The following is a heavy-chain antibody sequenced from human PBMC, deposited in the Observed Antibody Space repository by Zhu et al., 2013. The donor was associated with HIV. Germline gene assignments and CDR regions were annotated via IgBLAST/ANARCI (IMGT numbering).Heavy chain of an antibody. Sequence: QVQMIQSGGEVKKSGASVKLSCKASGYLFVNYDVTWVRQSPGQGLEWMAWINVHDGTTKFAERFQGRVAMTRNTSTATAYMELSSLRSDDTAVYYCARRGSSAVRGGMDVWGQGTTVAVS. CDR1: GYLFVNYD. J-gene: IGHJ6*02. V-gene: IGHV1-18*04. CDR3: ARRGSSAVRGGMDV. D-gene: IGHD3-16*01. CDR2: INVHDGTT.